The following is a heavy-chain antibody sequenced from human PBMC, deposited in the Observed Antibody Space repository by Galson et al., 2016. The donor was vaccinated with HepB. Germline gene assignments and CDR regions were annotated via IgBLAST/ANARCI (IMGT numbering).Heavy chain of an antibody. Sequence: LSLTCTVSGGSISTYYWTWIRQPPGKGLEWIGYIDYTGSTKYSPSLNSRVTMSVDTSKNQFSLKLRSVTAADTAVYYCARDRYGPGNYYSEDAFDIWGQGTMVTVSS. CDR2: IDYTGST. D-gene: IGHD3-10*01. CDR1: GGSISTYY. CDR3: ARDRYGPGNYYSEDAFDI. J-gene: IGHJ3*02. V-gene: IGHV4-59*01.